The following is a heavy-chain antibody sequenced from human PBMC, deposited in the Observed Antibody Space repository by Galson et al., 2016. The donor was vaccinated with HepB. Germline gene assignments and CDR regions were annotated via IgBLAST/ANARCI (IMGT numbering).Heavy chain of an antibody. CDR3: ARLPAAAAILGSYYFDF. D-gene: IGHD2-2*01. CDR2: IYSNGRT. J-gene: IGHJ4*02. Sequence: SETLSLTCTVSTGSISSYSWSWIRLPPGKGLEWIGFIYSNGRTNYNPSLKSRVTISVDTSKSQFSLDLTSVTAADTAVYYCARLPAAAAILGSYYFDFWGQGTLVTVSS. V-gene: IGHV4-59*01. CDR1: TGSISSYS.